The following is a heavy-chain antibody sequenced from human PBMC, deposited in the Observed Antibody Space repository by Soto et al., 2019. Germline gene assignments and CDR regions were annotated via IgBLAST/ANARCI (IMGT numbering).Heavy chain of an antibody. V-gene: IGHV1-3*01. Sequence: ASVKVSCKASGYTFTSYAMHWVRQAPGQRVEWMGWINAGNGNTKYSQKFQGRVTITRDTSASTAYMELSSLRSEDTAVYYCARDRPYDFWSGYYDYWGQGTLVTVSS. CDR2: INAGNGNT. D-gene: IGHD3-3*01. CDR3: ARDRPYDFWSGYYDY. J-gene: IGHJ4*02. CDR1: GYTFTSYA.